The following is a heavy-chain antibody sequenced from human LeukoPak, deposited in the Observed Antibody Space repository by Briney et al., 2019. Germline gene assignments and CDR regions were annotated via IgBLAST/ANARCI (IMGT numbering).Heavy chain of an antibody. CDR3: AKDLYSYGRYYYYYYYMDV. CDR2: ISGDGGST. D-gene: IGHD5-18*01. J-gene: IGHJ6*03. CDR1: GFTFDDYA. V-gene: IGHV3-43*02. Sequence: PGGSLRLSCAASGFTFDDYAMHWVRQAPGKGLEWVSLISGDGGSTYYADSVKGRFTISRDNSKNPLYLQMNSLRTEDTALYYCAKDLYSYGRYYYYYYYMDVWGKGTTVTVSS.